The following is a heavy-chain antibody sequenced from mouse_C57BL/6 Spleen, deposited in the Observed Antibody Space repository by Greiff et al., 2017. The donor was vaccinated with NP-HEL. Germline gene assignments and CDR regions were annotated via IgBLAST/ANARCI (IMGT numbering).Heavy chain of an antibody. CDR1: GYTFTNYW. V-gene: IGHV1-63*01. CDR2: IYPGGGYT. J-gene: IGHJ4*01. CDR3: ARTYDYDYAMDY. D-gene: IGHD2-4*01. Sequence: QVQLKQSGAELVRPGTSVKMSCKASGYTFTNYWIGWAKQRPGHGLEWIGDIYPGGGYTNYNEKFKGKATLTADKSSSTAYMQFSSLTSEDSAIYYCARTYDYDYAMDYWGQGTSVTVSS.